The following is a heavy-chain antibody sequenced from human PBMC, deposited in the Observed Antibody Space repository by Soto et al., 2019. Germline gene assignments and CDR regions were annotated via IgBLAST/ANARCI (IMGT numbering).Heavy chain of an antibody. CDR1: GASISSGDYY. CDR3: ARTTERGTYYGSGSLTYFDR. J-gene: IGHJ5*02. D-gene: IGHD3-10*01. V-gene: IGHV4-30-4*01. CDR2: IHHRGGA. Sequence: SETLSLTCAVSGASISSGDYYWSWIRQTPGKGLEWIAYIHHRGGADYNPSLKSRVSISVDTSKNHFSLRVNSVTAADTAVYYCARTTERGTYYGSGSLTYFDRWGHGTQVTVTS.